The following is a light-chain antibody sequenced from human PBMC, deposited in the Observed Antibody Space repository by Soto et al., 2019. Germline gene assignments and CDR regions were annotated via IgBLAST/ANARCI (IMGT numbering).Light chain of an antibody. J-gene: IGKJ2*01. Sequence: DIVLTQSPGTLSLSPGERATLSCRASQSVSSSYLAWYQQKPGQAPRLLIYGASSRATGIPDRFSGSGSATVFTLTISRLEPEDFAVYYCQQYGSSSYTFGQGTKLEIK. CDR1: QSVSSSY. CDR3: QQYGSSSYT. V-gene: IGKV3-20*01. CDR2: GAS.